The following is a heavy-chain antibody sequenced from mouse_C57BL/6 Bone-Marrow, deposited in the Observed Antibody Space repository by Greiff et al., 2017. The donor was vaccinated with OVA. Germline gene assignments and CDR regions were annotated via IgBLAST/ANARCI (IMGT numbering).Heavy chain of an antibody. D-gene: IGHD1-1*01. V-gene: IGHV14-3*01. Sequence: EVQLQESVAELVRPGASVKLSCTASGFTITNTYMHWVKQRPEQGLEWIGRIDPANGDTKYAPKFQGKATITADTSSNTAYLQLSSLTSEDTAIYYCVFYYYGSSYGYFDVWGTGTTVTVSS. CDR1: GFTITNTY. J-gene: IGHJ1*03. CDR2: IDPANGDT. CDR3: VFYYYGSSYGYFDV.